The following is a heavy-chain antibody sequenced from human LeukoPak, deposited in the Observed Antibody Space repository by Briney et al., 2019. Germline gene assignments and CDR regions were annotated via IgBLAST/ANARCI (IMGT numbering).Heavy chain of an antibody. CDR2: IKQDGSEK. CDR3: ARDLTIVVVPAHGMDV. Sequence: GGSLRLSCAASGFTFSSYWMSWVRQAPGKGLEWVANIKQDGSEKHSGDSGKGQFTISRDNAKKSLYLQMNSLRAEDTAVYYCARDLTIVVVPAHGMDVSGQGTTVTVCS. J-gene: IGHJ6*02. D-gene: IGHD2-2*01. CDR1: GFTFSSYW. V-gene: IGHV3-7*01.